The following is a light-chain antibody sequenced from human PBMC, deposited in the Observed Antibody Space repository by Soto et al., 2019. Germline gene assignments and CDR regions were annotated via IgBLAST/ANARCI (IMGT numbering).Light chain of an antibody. J-gene: IGLJ2*01. V-gene: IGLV3-21*02. CDR1: NVGFYS. CDR2: DDI. CDR3: QVWDSSSDHHVV. Sequence: SYELTQPPSVSVAPGQTATCTCGGTNVGFYSVHWYQQKPGQAPVLVVYDDISRPSGIPERFSASNSGNTATLTITRVEAGDEADYFCQVWDSSSDHHVVFGGGTKLTVL.